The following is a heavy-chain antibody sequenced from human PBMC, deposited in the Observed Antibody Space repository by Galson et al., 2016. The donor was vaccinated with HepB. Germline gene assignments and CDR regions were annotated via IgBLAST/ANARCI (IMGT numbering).Heavy chain of an antibody. CDR2: ISSGSAYK. CDR3: AREPVRLDDLLTGPPKNPDY. J-gene: IGHJ4*02. Sequence: SLRLSCAGSGFTFRNYHMNWVRQTPGKGLEWVSSISSGSAYKYYADSVKGRFSIFRDDAKKSLFLQMNSLRAEDTAVYYCAREPVRLDDLLTGPPKNPDYWGQGTLVTVSS. CDR1: GFTFRNYH. V-gene: IGHV3-21*01. D-gene: IGHD3-9*01.